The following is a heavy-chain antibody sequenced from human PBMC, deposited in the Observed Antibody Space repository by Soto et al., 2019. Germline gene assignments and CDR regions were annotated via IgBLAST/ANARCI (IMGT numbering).Heavy chain of an antibody. Sequence: PSETLSLTCNVSGGSISSGGYYWSWIRQHPGTGLEWIGYISYSGNTYFHPSLRNRVTISLDTSKNEFSLKLNSVTAADTAVYYSASSNTDMDSFDYWGQGTLVTVSS. CDR1: GGSISSGGYY. CDR3: ASSNTDMDSFDY. J-gene: IGHJ4*02. D-gene: IGHD5-18*01. CDR2: ISYSGNT. V-gene: IGHV4-31*03.